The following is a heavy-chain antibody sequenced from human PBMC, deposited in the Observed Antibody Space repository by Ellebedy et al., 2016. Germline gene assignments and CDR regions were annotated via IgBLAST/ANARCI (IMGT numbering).Heavy chain of an antibody. CDR2: ISHDGANQ. CDR1: GFIFSRYG. Sequence: GGSLRLXXETSGFIFSRYGIHWVRQAPGKGLEWVAVISHDGANQYYGDSVKGRFTISRANSKNTLSLSINSLRPEDTAVYYCTKAGTGQGWSAFFPYVYYYGLDVWGQGTTVTVSS. CDR3: TKAGTGQGWSAFFPYVYYYGLDV. D-gene: IGHD3-3*01. V-gene: IGHV3-30*18. J-gene: IGHJ6*02.